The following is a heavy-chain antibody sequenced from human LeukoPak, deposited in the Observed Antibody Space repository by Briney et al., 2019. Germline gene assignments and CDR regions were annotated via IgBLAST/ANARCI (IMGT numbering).Heavy chain of an antibody. CDR1: GFVFTKYW. CDR2: IKQDGSEK. J-gene: IGHJ4*02. Sequence: GGSLRLSCTASGFVFTKYWMSWVRQAPGKGLEWVANIKQDGSEKYYVDSVKGRFTISRDNSKNTLYLEMNSLRADDAAVYYCHICGFWGQGTLVTVSS. D-gene: IGHD2-2*01. V-gene: IGHV3-7*05. CDR3: HICGF.